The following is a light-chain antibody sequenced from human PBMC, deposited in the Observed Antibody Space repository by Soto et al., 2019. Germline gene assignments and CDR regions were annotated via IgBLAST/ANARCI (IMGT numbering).Light chain of an antibody. V-gene: IGKV1-39*01. J-gene: IGKJ2*01. CDR3: QQSYSGRT. Sequence: IPMTQSPSSLSASVGDRVTITCRASQSTITYLNWYQHKPGKAPKLLIYAASRLLGGVPSRFSGSGSGSEFTLTISSLQPEDFATYYCQQSYSGRTFGQGTKLEIK. CDR1: QSTITY. CDR2: AAS.